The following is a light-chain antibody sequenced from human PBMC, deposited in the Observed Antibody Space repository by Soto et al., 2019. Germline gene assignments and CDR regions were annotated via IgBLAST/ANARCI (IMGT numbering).Light chain of an antibody. V-gene: IGKV3-15*01. J-gene: IGKJ1*01. CDR2: GAS. CDR1: QSVGSN. CDR3: QQYNNRPPWT. Sequence: EIVMTQSPATLSVSPGERATLSCRSSQSVGSNLAWYQQRPGQPPRLLMYGASTRATGIPARFSGSGSGAEFTLPISSLQSEDFAVYYCQQYNNRPPWTFGQGTKVEIK.